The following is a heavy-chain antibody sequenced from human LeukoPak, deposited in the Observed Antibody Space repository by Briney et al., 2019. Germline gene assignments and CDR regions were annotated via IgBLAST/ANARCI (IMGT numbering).Heavy chain of an antibody. CDR2: IYSGGTT. CDR1: GFTFSSYA. J-gene: IGHJ4*02. CDR3: ATGYY. D-gene: IGHD1-14*01. Sequence: PGGSLRLSCADSGFTFSSYAMSWVRQAPGKGLEWVSVIYSGGTTYYAESVKGRFTISRDNSKNMLYLQMNSLGAEDTAVYYCATGYYWGQGTLVTVSS. V-gene: IGHV3-66*01.